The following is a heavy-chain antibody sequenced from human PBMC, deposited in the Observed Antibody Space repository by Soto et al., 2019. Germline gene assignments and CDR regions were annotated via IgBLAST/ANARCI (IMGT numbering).Heavy chain of an antibody. CDR1: GFSINNYA. CDR2: ISDSGGST. Sequence: PGGSLRLSCAASGFSINNYAMSWVRQAPGKGLEWVSVISDSGGSTYYADSVKGRFTISRDNSKNTLYLQMSSLTAEDTAVYYCAKDGPTVNIVQYYYALDVWGQGTTVTVSS. D-gene: IGHD4-4*01. J-gene: IGHJ6*02. V-gene: IGHV3-23*01. CDR3: AKDGPTVNIVQYYYALDV.